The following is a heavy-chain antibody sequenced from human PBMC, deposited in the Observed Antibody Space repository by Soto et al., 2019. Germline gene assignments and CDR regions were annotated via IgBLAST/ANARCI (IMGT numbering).Heavy chain of an antibody. CDR2: ISGSGADT. Sequence: GGSLRLSCAASGFTFRDYAMSWVRQAPGKGLEWVSTISGSGADTYYSDSVKGRVTISRDNSKNTLSLQMSSLRAEDTAVYYCAKLLHRAFDISGQGTIVTV. CDR1: GFTFRDYA. J-gene: IGHJ3*02. CDR3: AKLLHRAFDI. V-gene: IGHV3-23*01. D-gene: IGHD2-15*01.